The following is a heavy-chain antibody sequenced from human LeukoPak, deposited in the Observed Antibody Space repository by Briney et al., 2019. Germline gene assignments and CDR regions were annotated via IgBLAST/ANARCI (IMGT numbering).Heavy chain of an antibody. J-gene: IGHJ4*02. CDR2: IDWDDDK. CDR1: GFSLSASGMC. Sequence: SGPTLVNPTQTLTLTRTFSGFSLSASGMCVNWIRQPPGKALEWLARIDWDDDKHYSTSLKTRLTISKDTSKNQVVLTMTNMDPVDTATYYCARNLIAATGAFEYWGQGTLVTVSS. CDR3: ARNLIAATGAFEY. V-gene: IGHV2-70*11. D-gene: IGHD6-13*01.